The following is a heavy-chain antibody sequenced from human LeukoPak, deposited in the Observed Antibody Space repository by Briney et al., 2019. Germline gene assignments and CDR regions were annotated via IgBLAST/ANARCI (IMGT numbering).Heavy chain of an antibody. D-gene: IGHD1-26*01. CDR1: GFTFSSYA. V-gene: IGHV3-23*01. Sequence: GGSLRLSCAASGFTFSSYAMSWVRQAPGKGLEWVSAISGSGGSTYYADSVKGRFTISRDTSKNTLYLQMNSLRAEDTAVYYCAKGRYSGSYYNWFDPCGQGTLVTVSS. CDR2: ISGSGGST. J-gene: IGHJ5*02. CDR3: AKGRYSGSYYNWFDP.